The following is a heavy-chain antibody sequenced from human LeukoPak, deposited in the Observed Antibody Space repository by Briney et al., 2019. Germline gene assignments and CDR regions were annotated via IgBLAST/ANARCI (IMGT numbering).Heavy chain of an antibody. J-gene: IGHJ4*02. CDR1: GGSISSYY. D-gene: IGHD3-3*01. CDR3: ASVSPITIFGVVTRAMPDY. V-gene: IGHV4-59*12. CDR2: IYYSGST. Sequence: SETLSLTCTVSGGSISSYYWSWIRQPPGKGLEWIGYIYYSGSTNYNPSLKSRVTISVDTSKNQFSLKLSSVTAADTAVYYCASVSPITIFGVVTRAMPDYWGQGTLVTVSS.